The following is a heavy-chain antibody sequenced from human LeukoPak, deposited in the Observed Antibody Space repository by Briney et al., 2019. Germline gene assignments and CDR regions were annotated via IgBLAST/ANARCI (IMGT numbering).Heavy chain of an antibody. CDR2: INSRSSTI. D-gene: IGHD2-21*02. CDR1: GFTFSTYD. Sequence: GGSLRLSCAASGFTFSTYDVNWVRQAPGKGLEWVSFINSRSSTIYYADSVKGRFTISRDNAKNSLYLQMNSLRAEDTAVYYCTSHTGTGDAFRPFHIWGQGTMVTVSS. CDR3: TSHTGTGDAFRPFHI. V-gene: IGHV3-48*04. J-gene: IGHJ3*02.